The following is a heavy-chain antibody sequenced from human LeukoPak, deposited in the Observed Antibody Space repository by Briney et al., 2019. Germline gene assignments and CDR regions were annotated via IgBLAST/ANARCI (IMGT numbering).Heavy chain of an antibody. D-gene: IGHD1-26*01. CDR3: AREEGATQDAN. CDR2: VYHTGGT. V-gene: IGHV4-38-2*02. J-gene: IGHJ4*02. Sequence: SETLSLTCTVSGFSISSGYYWAWIRQPPGKGLEWIGSVYHTGGTYYNPPLKSRVTISVDTSRNQFSLRLSSVTAADTAVYYCAREEGATQDANWGQGTLVLVSS. CDR1: GFSISSGYY.